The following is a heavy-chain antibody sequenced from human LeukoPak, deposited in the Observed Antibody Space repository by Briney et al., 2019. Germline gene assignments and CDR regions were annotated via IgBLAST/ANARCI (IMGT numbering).Heavy chain of an antibody. CDR2: ISDSGGIT. J-gene: IGHJ4*02. Sequence: GGSLRLSCAASGFAFSSQAMGWVRQAPGKGLERVSVISDSGGITYYADSVKGRFTISRDNSKNTLFLQMNSLRAEDTAVYFCAKDARRTSGWYFFDYWGQGTLVTVSS. V-gene: IGHV3-23*01. CDR3: AKDARRTSGWYFFDY. D-gene: IGHD6-19*01. CDR1: GFAFSSQA.